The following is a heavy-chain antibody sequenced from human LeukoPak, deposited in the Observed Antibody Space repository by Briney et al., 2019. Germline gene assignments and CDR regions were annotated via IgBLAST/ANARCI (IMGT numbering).Heavy chain of an antibody. D-gene: IGHD3-10*01. CDR3: AKASVLLWFGELLFFDY. Sequence: GGSLRLSCAASGFTFSSFSIHWVRQPPGKGLEWVALISYDGSNTYYADSVEGRFTISRDNSKNTLYLQMNSLRAEDTAVYYCAKASVLLWFGELLFFDYWGQGTLVTVSS. V-gene: IGHV3-30*04. J-gene: IGHJ4*02. CDR1: GFTFSSFS. CDR2: ISYDGSNT.